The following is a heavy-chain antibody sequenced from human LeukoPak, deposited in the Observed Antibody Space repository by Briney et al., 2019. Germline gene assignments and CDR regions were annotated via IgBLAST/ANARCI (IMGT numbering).Heavy chain of an antibody. CDR3: AKLYSYGYYFDY. CDR2: ISGSGGST. Sequence: GGSLRLSCAASGFTFSSYAMRWVRQAPGKGLEWVSAISGSGGSTYYADSVKGRFTISRDNSKNTLYLQMNSLRAEDTAVYYCAKLYSYGYYFDYWGQGTLVTVSS. D-gene: IGHD5-18*01. V-gene: IGHV3-23*01. J-gene: IGHJ4*02. CDR1: GFTFSSYA.